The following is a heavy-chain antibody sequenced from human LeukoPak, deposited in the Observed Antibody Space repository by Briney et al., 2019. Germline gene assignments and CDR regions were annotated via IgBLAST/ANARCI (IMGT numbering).Heavy chain of an antibody. V-gene: IGHV3-23*01. J-gene: IGHJ4*02. Sequence: GGSLRLSCAAAGFTFSRYARSWVRQAPARGLEWVSSLRGDGDTFYADSVKGRFTLSRDESRNTVYLQMNNLRVEDTAVYFCAKASWVSSADAVLWGQGTLVTVSS. D-gene: IGHD3-3*02. CDR2: LRGDGDT. CDR1: GFTFSRYA. CDR3: AKASWVSSADAVL.